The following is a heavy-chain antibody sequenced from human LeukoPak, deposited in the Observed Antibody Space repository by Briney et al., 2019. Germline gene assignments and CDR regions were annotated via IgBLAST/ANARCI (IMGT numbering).Heavy chain of an antibody. CDR1: GYTFTSYA. CDR3: ARESRYYDFWSGYFGTHDY. CDR2: INTNTGNP. V-gene: IGHV7-4-1*02. Sequence: ASVKVSCKASGYTFTSYAMNWVRQAPGQGLEWMGWINTNTGNPTYAQGFTGRFVFSLDTSVSTAYLQISSLKAEDTAVYYRARESRYYDFWSGYFGTHDYWGQGTLVTVSS. D-gene: IGHD3-3*01. J-gene: IGHJ4*02.